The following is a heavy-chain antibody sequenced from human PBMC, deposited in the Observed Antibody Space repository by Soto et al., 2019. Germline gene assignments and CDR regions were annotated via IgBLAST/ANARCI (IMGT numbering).Heavy chain of an antibody. Sequence: ASVKVSCKASGYTFTSYYMHWVRQAPGQGLEWMAIINPSGGSTTYAQKFQGRVTMTRDTSTSTVHMELTSLRSEDTAVYYCARRRSGSYCSDYWGQGTLVTVSS. V-gene: IGHV1-46*01. CDR1: GYTFTSYY. J-gene: IGHJ4*02. CDR3: ARRRSGSYCSDY. CDR2: INPSGGST. D-gene: IGHD1-26*01.